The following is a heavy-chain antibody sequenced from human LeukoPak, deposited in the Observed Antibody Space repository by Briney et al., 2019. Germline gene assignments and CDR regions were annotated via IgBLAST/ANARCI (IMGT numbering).Heavy chain of an antibody. CDR2: IYTNGST. D-gene: IGHD3-3*01. V-gene: IGHV4-4*07. CDR3: ARAYYDFWSGYYDYYYMDV. J-gene: IGHJ6*03. Sequence: PSETLSLTCTVSGGSISSYYWSWIRQPAGKGLEWIGRIYTNGSTNYNPSLKSRVTVSVDTSKNQFSLKLSSVTAADTAVYYCARAYYDFWSGYYDYYYMDVWGKGTTVTVSS. CDR1: GGSISSYY.